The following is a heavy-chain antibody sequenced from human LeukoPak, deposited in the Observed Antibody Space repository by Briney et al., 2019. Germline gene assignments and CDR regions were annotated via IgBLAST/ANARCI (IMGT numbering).Heavy chain of an antibody. Sequence: PSETLSLTCTVSGASISSGSYSWSWIRQPPGQGLEWIGYIYHSGSTYYNPSLKSRVTVSVDRSKNQFSLNLRSVTAADTAVYYCARGAWFGETGPGGFDYWGQGTLVTVSS. D-gene: IGHD3-10*01. CDR1: GASISSGSYS. CDR3: ARGAWFGETGPGGFDY. J-gene: IGHJ4*02. CDR2: IYHSGST. V-gene: IGHV4-30-2*01.